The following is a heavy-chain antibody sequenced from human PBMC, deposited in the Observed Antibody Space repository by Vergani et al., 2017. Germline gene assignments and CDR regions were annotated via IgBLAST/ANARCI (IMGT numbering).Heavy chain of an antibody. CDR3: ARVESSGWYFGYYFDY. J-gene: IGHJ4*02. Sequence: EVQLVESGGGLEQPGGSLRLSCAASGFTFSSYEMNWVRQAPGKGLEWVSYISSSGSTIYYADSVKGRFTISRDNAKNSLYLQMNSLRAEDTAVYYCARVESSGWYFGYYFDYWGQGTLVTVSS. CDR2: ISSSGSTI. V-gene: IGHV3-48*03. CDR1: GFTFSSYE. D-gene: IGHD6-19*01.